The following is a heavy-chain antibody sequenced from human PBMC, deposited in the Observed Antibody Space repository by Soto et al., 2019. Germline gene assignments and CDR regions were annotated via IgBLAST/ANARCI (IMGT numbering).Heavy chain of an antibody. CDR2: IIPILGIA. Sequence: WVRQAPGKGLEWMGRIIPILGIANYAQKFQGRVTITADKSTSTAYMELSSLRSEDTAEYYCPSLVRLFEYWGQGSLVTGSS. D-gene: IGHD3-10*01. V-gene: IGHV1-69*02. CDR3: PSLVRLFEY. J-gene: IGHJ4*02.